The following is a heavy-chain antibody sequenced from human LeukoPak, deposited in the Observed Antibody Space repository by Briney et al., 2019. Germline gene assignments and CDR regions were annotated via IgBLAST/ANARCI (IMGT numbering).Heavy chain of an antibody. Sequence: GGSLRLSCAASGLSFSRYWMSWVRQAPGKGLGWVANINQDGSEKYYVDSVKGRFTTSRDNAKNSLYMQMNSLRAEDTAVYYCGLYSSSQTAMDVWGQGTAVTVSS. D-gene: IGHD2-2*01. CDR2: INQDGSEK. J-gene: IGHJ6*02. V-gene: IGHV3-7*01. CDR1: GLSFSRYW. CDR3: GLYSSSQTAMDV.